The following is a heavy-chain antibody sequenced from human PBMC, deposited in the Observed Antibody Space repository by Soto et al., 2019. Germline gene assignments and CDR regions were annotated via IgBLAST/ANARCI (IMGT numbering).Heavy chain of an antibody. V-gene: IGHV4-59*01. D-gene: IGHD3-22*01. CDR2: IYYSGST. J-gene: IGHJ6*02. Sequence: PSETLSLTCTVSGGSISSYYWSWIRQPPGKGLEWIGYIYYSGSTNYNPSLKSRVTISVDTSKNQFSLKLSSVTAADTAVYYCAREGRDYYDSSGPDYYYYGMDVWGQGPTITFSS. CDR1: GGSISSYY. CDR3: AREGRDYYDSSGPDYYYYGMDV.